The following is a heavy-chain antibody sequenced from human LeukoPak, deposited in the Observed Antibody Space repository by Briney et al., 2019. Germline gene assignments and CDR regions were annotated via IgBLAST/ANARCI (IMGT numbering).Heavy chain of an antibody. CDR2: IYPGDSDT. V-gene: IGHV5-51*01. J-gene: IGHJ4*02. D-gene: IGHD6-6*01. Sequence: GGSRKISCQGSGYSFTSYWIGGVRQMPGKGLEWMGIIYPGDSDTRYSPSFQGQVTISADKSISTAYLQWSSLKASDTSMYYCARLDRSSSDVDYWGQGTLVTVSS. CDR3: ARLDRSSSDVDY. CDR1: GYSFTSYW.